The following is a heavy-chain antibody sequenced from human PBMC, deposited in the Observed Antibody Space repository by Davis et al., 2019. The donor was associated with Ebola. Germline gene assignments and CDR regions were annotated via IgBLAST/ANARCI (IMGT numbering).Heavy chain of an antibody. D-gene: IGHD1-26*01. Sequence: PSETLSLTCTVSGGSISSYYWSWIRQPAGKGLEWIGHIYTSGSTNYNPSLKSRVTISVDTSKNQFSLKLSSVTAADTAVYYCAGYNSGSYYYYYYGMDVWGQGTTVTVSS. CDR2: IYTSGST. CDR1: GGSISSYY. CDR3: AGYNSGSYYYYYYGMDV. V-gene: IGHV4-4*07. J-gene: IGHJ6*02.